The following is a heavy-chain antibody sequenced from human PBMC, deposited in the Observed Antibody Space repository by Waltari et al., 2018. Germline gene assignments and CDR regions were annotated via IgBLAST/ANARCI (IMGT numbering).Heavy chain of an antibody. D-gene: IGHD1-1*01. CDR1: GFTFSTYW. Sequence: EEQLVESGGGLVQPGYSLRLPCAASGFTFSTYWMNWVRQAPGKAQLWVSRISSDASDTAYADSVKGRFTISRDNAKNTLYLQMNRLRAEDTAVYYCARVARRTYRSPVPGRHYYYGMDVWGQGTTVTVSS. CDR2: ISSDASDT. CDR3: ARVARRTYRSPVPGRHYYYGMDV. J-gene: IGHJ6*02. V-gene: IGHV3-74*03.